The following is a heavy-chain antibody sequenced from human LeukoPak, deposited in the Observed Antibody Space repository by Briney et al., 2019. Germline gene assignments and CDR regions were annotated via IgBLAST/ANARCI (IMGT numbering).Heavy chain of an antibody. Sequence: KPGGSLRLSCAASGFTFSSYTMDWVRQAPGQGLEWVSSISSGGSYIYYTDSVKGRLTISRDNAKNSLYLQMNSLRAEDTAVYYCAKEGRSTTPGYWGQGTLVTVSS. D-gene: IGHD2-15*01. J-gene: IGHJ4*02. V-gene: IGHV3-21*01. CDR2: ISSGGSYI. CDR1: GFTFSSYT. CDR3: AKEGRSTTPGY.